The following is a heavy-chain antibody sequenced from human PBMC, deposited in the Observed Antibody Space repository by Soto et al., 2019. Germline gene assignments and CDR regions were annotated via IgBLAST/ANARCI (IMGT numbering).Heavy chain of an antibody. CDR3: AREGQVNPYYYYYGMDV. V-gene: IGHV1-18*01. Sequence: ASVKVSGKASGYTVTSYVISWVRQAPGQGLEWMGWISAYNGNTNYAQKLKGRLTMTTDTSTSTAYMELRSLRSDDTAVYYCAREGQVNPYYYYYGMDVWCQGTTVTVS. CDR1: GYTVTSYV. J-gene: IGHJ6*02. CDR2: ISAYNGNT.